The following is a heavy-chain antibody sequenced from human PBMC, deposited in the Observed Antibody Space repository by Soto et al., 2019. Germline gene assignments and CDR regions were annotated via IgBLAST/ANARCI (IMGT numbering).Heavy chain of an antibody. CDR1: GGTFSSYA. Sequence: SVKVSCKASGGTFSSYAISWVRQAPGQGLEWMGGIIPIFGTANYAQKFQGRVTITADESTSTAYMELSSLRSEDTAVYYCAVSYCGGDCYWYFDLWGRGTLVTVS. D-gene: IGHD2-21*02. CDR3: AVSYCGGDCYWYFDL. V-gene: IGHV1-69*13. CDR2: IIPIFGTA. J-gene: IGHJ2*01.